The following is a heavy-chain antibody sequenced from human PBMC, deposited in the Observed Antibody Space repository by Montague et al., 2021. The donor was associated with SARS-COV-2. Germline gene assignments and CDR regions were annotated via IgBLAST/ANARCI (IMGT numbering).Heavy chain of an antibody. J-gene: IGHJ3*02. Sequence: ETLSLTCTVSGGSISSSGYYWGWIRQPPGKGLEWIGSIYYSGSTYYNLSLKSRVTISVDTSKNQFSLKLSSVTAADTAVYYCARFPTSYYYDSKAAPATPDAFDIWGQGTMVTVSS. D-gene: IGHD3-22*01. CDR2: IYYSGST. CDR3: ARFPTSYYYDSKAAPATPDAFDI. V-gene: IGHV4-39*01. CDR1: GGSISSSGYY.